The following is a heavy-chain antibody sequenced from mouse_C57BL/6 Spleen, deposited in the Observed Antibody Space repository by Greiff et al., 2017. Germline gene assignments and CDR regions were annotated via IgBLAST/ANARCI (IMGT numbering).Heavy chain of an antibody. D-gene: IGHD1-1*01. CDR1: GFNIKNTY. J-gene: IGHJ4*01. V-gene: IGHV14-3*01. Sequence: VQLQQSVAELVRPGASVKLSCTASGFNIKNTYMHWVKQRPEQGLEWIGRIDPANGNTKYDPKFQGKATITADTSSNTAYLQLSSLTSEDTAIYYCARSHYCGSSFYYDVWGWGQGASVTVAT. CDR3: ARSHYCGSSFYYDVWG. CDR2: IDPANGNT.